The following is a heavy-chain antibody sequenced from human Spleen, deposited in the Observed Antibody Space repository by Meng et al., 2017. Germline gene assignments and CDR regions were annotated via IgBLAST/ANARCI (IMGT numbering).Heavy chain of an antibody. J-gene: IGHJ5*02. CDR3: VRNEGYSFGA. D-gene: IGHD2-21*01. CDR2: ISQGSGRT. Sequence: QVPPQESGPGLVKPAGTLSLTCAVYGGSFSGYYWSWIRQPPGKGLEWIGEISQGSGRTNYNPSLKSRVTISLDKSKNQFSLNVNSVTAADTAVYYCVRNEGYSFGAWGQGTLVTVSS. V-gene: IGHV4-34*10. CDR1: GGSFSGYY.